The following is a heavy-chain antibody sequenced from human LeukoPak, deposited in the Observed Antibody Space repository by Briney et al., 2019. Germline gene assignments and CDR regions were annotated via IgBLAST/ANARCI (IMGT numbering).Heavy chain of an antibody. CDR2: IYHSGST. J-gene: IGHJ4*02. D-gene: IGHD1-26*01. V-gene: IGHV4-38-2*02. Sequence: PSETLSLTCTVSGYSISSGYYWGWIRQPPGKGLEWIGSIYHSGSTYYNPSLKSRVTISVDTSKNQFSLKLSSVTAADTAVYYCARVGGSYYYWGQGTLVTVSS. CDR3: ARVGGSYYY. CDR1: GYSISSGYY.